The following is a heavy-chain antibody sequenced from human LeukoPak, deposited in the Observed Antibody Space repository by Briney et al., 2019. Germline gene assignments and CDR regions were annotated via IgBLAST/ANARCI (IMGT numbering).Heavy chain of an antibody. CDR2: ISGSSSHT. D-gene: IGHD3-3*01. Sequence: GGSLRLSCAASGFTFATYGMSWVRQAPGKGLEWVSGISGSSSHTLDADSVRGRFIISRDNTRNTLYLHMSSLRVEDTALYYCAKEHDYSNAAPEWGFDSWGQGALVTVSS. CDR1: GFTFATYG. CDR3: AKEHDYSNAAPEWGFDS. J-gene: IGHJ4*02. V-gene: IGHV3-23*01.